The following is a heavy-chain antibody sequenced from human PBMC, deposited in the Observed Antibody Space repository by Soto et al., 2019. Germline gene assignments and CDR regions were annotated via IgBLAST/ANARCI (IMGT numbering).Heavy chain of an antibody. CDR2: ISYDGSNK. CDR3: ARDKSSWGIPDY. D-gene: IGHD6-13*01. CDR1: GFTFSSYA. V-gene: IGHV3-30-3*01. J-gene: IGHJ4*02. Sequence: QVQLVESGGGVVQPGRSLRLSCAASGFTFSSYAMHWVRQAPGKGLEWVAVISYDGSNKYYADSVKGRFTISRDNSKNTLYLQLNSLRAEDTALYYFARDKSSWGIPDYWGQGILVTYSS.